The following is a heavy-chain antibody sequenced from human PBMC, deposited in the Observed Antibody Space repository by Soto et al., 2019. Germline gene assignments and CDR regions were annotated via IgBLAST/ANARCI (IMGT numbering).Heavy chain of an antibody. J-gene: IGHJ4*02. V-gene: IGHV1-18*01. CDR2: ISAYNGNT. D-gene: IGHD2-2*01. CDR1: GYTFTSYV. Sequence: ASVKVSCKASGYTFTSYVISWVRQAPGQGLEWMGWISAYNGNTNYAQKLQGRVTMTTDTSTSTAYMELRSLRSDDTAVYYCARDIDIVVVPAAMPIDYWGQGTLVTVSS. CDR3: ARDIDIVVVPAAMPIDY.